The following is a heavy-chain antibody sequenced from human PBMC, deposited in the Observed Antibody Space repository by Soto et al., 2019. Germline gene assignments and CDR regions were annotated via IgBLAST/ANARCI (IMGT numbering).Heavy chain of an antibody. CDR2: ISSSGTSI. V-gene: IGHV3-48*03. CDR3: ARDRGYTSGSYGGAFDF. D-gene: IGHD6-19*01. J-gene: IGHJ4*02. Sequence: EARLVESGGDLVKSGGSLRLSCVASGFLFRDFEMNWVRQAPGKGLEWVASISSSGTSIYYADSVKGRFSISRDNDKNSVYLAMNSLRVDDTAVYYCARDRGYTSGSYGGAFDFWGQGTLVTVSS. CDR1: GFLFRDFE.